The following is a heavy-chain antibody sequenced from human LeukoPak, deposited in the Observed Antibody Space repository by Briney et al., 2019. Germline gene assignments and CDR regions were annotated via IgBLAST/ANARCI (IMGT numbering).Heavy chain of an antibody. CDR1: GFTFSSYG. J-gene: IGHJ4*02. D-gene: IGHD5-18*01. Sequence: GGSLRLSCAASGFTFSSYGMHWVRQAPGKGLEWVAVISYDGSNKYYADSVKGRFTISRDNSKNTLYLQMNSLRAEDTAVYYCARDVDTATDQINDYWGQGTLVTVSS. CDR3: ARDVDTATDQINDY. CDR2: ISYDGSNK. V-gene: IGHV3-30*03.